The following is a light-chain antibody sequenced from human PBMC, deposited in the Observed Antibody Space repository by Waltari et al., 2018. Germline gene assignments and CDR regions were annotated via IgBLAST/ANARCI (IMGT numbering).Light chain of an antibody. CDR1: QSLVHSDGKTY. CDR2: KIS. CDR3: MQATHWPLT. Sequence: DVVMTQSPLFLHVTLGQPASISCKSSQSLVHSDGKTYLNWFQQRPGQSPRRLMYKISNRNSGVPDRFSGRGSGTDFTLKISRVEAEDVGVYYCMQATHWPLTFGQGTKVEIK. V-gene: IGKV2-30*02. J-gene: IGKJ1*01.